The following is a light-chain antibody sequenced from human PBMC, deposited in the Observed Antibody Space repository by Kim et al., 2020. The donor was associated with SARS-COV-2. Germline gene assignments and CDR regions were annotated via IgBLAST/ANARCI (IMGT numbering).Light chain of an antibody. Sequence: SSELTQDSAVSVALGQTVRITCQGDSLRSYYASWYQQKPGQAPVLVIYGKNNRRSGIPDRFSGSSSGNTASLTITGAQAEDEADYYCNSRDSSGNHWVYGGGTQLTVL. V-gene: IGLV3-19*01. CDR1: SLRSYY. J-gene: IGLJ3*02. CDR3: NSRDSSGNHWV. CDR2: GKN.